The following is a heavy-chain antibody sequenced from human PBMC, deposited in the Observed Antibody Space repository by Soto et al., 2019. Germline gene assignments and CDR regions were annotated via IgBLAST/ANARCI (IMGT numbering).Heavy chain of an antibody. CDR2: IYYSGST. CDR3: ARHTGYCSGGSCYYYYGMDV. CDR1: GGSISSYY. D-gene: IGHD2-15*01. Sequence: QVQLQESGPGLVKPSETLSLTCTVSGGSISSYYWSWIRQPPGKGLEWIGYIYYSGSTNYNPSLKRRVTISVDTYKDPFSLKLSSVTAADTAVYYCARHTGYCSGGSCYYYYGMDVWGQGTTVTVSS. J-gene: IGHJ6*02. V-gene: IGHV4-59*08.